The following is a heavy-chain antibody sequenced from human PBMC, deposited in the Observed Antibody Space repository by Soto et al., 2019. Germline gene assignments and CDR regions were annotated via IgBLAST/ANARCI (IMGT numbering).Heavy chain of an antibody. CDR2: ISYDGSNK. D-gene: IGHD3-3*01. J-gene: IGHJ6*02. V-gene: IGHV3-30-3*01. CDR1: GFTFSSYA. Sequence: GGSRRLSCAASGFTFSSYAMHWVRQAPGKGLEWVAVISYDGSNKYYADSVKGRFTISRDNSKNTLYLQMNSLRAEDTAVYYCARAPYYDFWSGYPPYYYYGMDALRHATTITVS. CDR3: ARAPYYDFWSGYPPYYYYGMDA.